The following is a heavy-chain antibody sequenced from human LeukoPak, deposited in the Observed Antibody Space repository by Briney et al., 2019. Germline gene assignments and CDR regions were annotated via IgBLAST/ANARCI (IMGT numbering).Heavy chain of an antibody. D-gene: IGHD3-22*01. J-gene: IGHJ4*02. CDR2: ISGYNGHT. CDR3: ARGNFAYYYDSSGYYGLDY. Sequence: ASVKVSCKASGYTFTSYGISWVRQAPGQGLEWMGWISGYNGHTKYAQKFQGRGTMTTDTSTSTAYMELSRLRSEDTAVYYCARGNFAYYYDSSGYYGLDYWGQGTLVTVSS. V-gene: IGHV1-18*01. CDR1: GYTFTSYG.